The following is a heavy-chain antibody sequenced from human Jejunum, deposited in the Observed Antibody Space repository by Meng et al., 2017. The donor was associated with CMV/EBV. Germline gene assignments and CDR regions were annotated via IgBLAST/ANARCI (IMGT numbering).Heavy chain of an antibody. Sequence: QITLKESVPTLVQPTQTLTLTCTFSGFSLTTTGVRVGWIRQPTGKALEWLAIIYWDGDRRYNPSLRSRLTIMKDTSGNQVVLKMADMDPVDTATYYCAQTSTGNIPFSYLFDYWGQGALVTVSS. J-gene: IGHJ4*02. V-gene: IGHV2-5*02. CDR3: AQTSTGNIPFSYLFDY. CDR2: IYWDGDR. CDR1: GFSLTTTGVR. D-gene: IGHD3-10*01.